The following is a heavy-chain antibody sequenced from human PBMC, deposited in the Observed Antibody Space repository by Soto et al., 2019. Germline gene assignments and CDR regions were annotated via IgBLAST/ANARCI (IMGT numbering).Heavy chain of an antibody. V-gene: IGHV3-23*01. CDR2: ISGSGSST. CDR1: GFTFSNYA. CDR3: AKDSPGNFDS. J-gene: IGHJ4*02. Sequence: EVQLLESGGGLGQPGGSLRLSCAGSGFTFSNYAMSWVRQAPGKGLEWVSSISGSGSSTYYTDSVKGRFTISRDNSKNTLYLQMSSLRVEDTAVYYCAKDSPGNFDSWGQGTLVTVSS.